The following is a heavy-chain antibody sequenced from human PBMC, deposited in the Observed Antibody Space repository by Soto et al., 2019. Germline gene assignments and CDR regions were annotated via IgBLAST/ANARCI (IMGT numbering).Heavy chain of an antibody. CDR3: ARGDSGSYLREGLGYYYVMDI. CDR1: GGSISGDYW. V-gene: IGHV4-4*02. Sequence: QVRLQESGPGLVKPSGTLSLACVVSGGSISGDYWWTWVRQSPGKGLEWLGEIFHSGSTNSNPSLKNRVTLSVDKAKREFALNLTAVPAADTAVYYCARGDSGSYLREGLGYYYVMDIWGQGTTVTVSS. D-gene: IGHD1-26*01. CDR2: IFHSGST. J-gene: IGHJ6*02.